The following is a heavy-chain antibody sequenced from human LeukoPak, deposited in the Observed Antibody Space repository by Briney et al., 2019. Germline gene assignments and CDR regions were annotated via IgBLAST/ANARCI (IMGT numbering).Heavy chain of an antibody. CDR1: GYTLSNYW. CDR2: IDQDGSET. V-gene: IGHV3-7*01. J-gene: IGHJ4*02. D-gene: IGHD3-16*01. Sequence: GGSLRLFCAASGYTLSNYWMTWVRQAPGKGLEWVTNIDQDGSETNYVDTGKCRFTISRDNDWKSVYLQMNSVRPEDAAVYFCGNNRNEYDQGGPRLHYWGQGTVVTVSS. CDR3: GNNRNEYDQGGPRLHY.